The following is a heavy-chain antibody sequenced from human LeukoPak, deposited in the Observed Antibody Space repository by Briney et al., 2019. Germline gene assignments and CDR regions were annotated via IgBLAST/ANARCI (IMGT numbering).Heavy chain of an antibody. J-gene: IGHJ5*02. CDR2: ISDDGTTT. Sequence: GGSLRLSCAASGFTFNLYWIHWVRQAPGKGLEWLSRISDDGTTTNYADSVKGRFTISRDNAKNTLYLQMNSLRVDDTAVYYCARDSRYYYGSGSYRPYWFDPWGQGTLVTVSS. V-gene: IGHV3-74*01. CDR3: ARDSRYYYGSGSYRPYWFDP. D-gene: IGHD3-10*01. CDR1: GFTFNLYW.